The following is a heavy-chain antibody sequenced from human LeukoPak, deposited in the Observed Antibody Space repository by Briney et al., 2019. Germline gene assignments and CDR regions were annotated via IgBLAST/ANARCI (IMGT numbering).Heavy chain of an antibody. D-gene: IGHD2-15*01. CDR1: GFTFDDYG. V-gene: IGHV4-34*01. CDR3: ARLEGYCSGGSCYSLYYYMDV. CDR2: INHSGST. Sequence: GSLRLSCAASGFTFDDYGMSWVRQAPGKGLEWIGEINHSGSTNYNPSLKSRVTISVDTSKNQFSLKLSSVTAADTAVYYCARLEGYCSGGSCYSLYYYMDVWGKGTTVTISS. J-gene: IGHJ6*03.